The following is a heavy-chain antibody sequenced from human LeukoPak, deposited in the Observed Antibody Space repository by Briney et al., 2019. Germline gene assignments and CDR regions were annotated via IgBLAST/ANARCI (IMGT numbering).Heavy chain of an antibody. CDR1: GFTFSSYA. CDR3: AKDNYDSSGHYYTLLDY. Sequence: PGGSLRLSCAASGFTFSSYAMSWVRQAPGKGLEWVSALSGSGGSTYYADSVKGRFTISRDNSKNTLYLQMNSLRAEDTAVYYCAKDNYDSSGHYYTLLDYWGQGTLVTVSS. D-gene: IGHD3-22*01. J-gene: IGHJ4*02. V-gene: IGHV3-23*01. CDR2: LSGSGGST.